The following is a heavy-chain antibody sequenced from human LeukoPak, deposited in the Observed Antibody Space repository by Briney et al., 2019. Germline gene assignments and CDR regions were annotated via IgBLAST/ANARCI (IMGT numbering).Heavy chain of an antibody. V-gene: IGHV3-21*01. CDR2: ISSGSSYI. J-gene: IGHJ4*02. CDR1: GFTFSNSD. CDR3: ARVMATTWSVGFGGLDY. Sequence: GGSLRLSCAAYGFTFSNSDMNWVRQAPGKGLEWVSSISSGSSYIYYADSVKGRFTISRDNAKNSLYLQMNSLRAEDTAVYYCARVMATTWSVGFGGLDYWGQGTLVTVSS. D-gene: IGHD5-12*01.